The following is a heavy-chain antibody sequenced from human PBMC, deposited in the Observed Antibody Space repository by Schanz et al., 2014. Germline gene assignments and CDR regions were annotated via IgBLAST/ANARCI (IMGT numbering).Heavy chain of an antibody. CDR2: ISNGGGGYI. J-gene: IGHJ4*02. V-gene: IGHV3-23*01. Sequence: EVQLLESGGDLVQPGGSLRLSCVVSGFTFRGYAMSWVRQAPGKGLQWVSTISNGGGGYISYADFVKGRFTISRDNAKSSLYLQMNSLRDEDTAVYYCAATTILADWGQGTLVAVSS. CDR1: GFTFRGYA. D-gene: IGHD3-3*01. CDR3: AATTILAD.